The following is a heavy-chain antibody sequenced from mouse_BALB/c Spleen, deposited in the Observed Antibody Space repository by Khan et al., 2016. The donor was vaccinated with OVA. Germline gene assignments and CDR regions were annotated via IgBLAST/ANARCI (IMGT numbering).Heavy chain of an antibody. D-gene: IGHD1-1*01. J-gene: IGHJ2*01. V-gene: IGHV3-2*02. CDR3: ARSVTITTVVATDFDY. Sequence: EVQLQESGPGLVKPSQSLSLTCTVTGYSITSDYAWNWIRQFPGNKLEWMGYISYSGRTSYNPSLKSRIPITRATSKNQFFLQLNSVTTEDTATYYCARSVTITTVVATDFDYWGQGTTLTVSS. CDR1: GYSITSDYA. CDR2: ISYSGRT.